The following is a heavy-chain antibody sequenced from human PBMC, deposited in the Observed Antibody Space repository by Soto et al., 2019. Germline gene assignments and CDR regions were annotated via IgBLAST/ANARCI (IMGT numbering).Heavy chain of an antibody. J-gene: IGHJ4*02. D-gene: IGHD6-19*01. Sequence: GASVKVSCKASGGTFSSYTISWVRQAPGQGLEWMGRIIPILGIANYAQKFQGRVTITADKSTSTAYMELSSLRSEDTAVYYCASVPAEAEVGFFAYWGQGTLVTVSS. CDR2: IIPILGIA. V-gene: IGHV1-69*02. CDR1: GGTFSSYT. CDR3: ASVPAEAEVGFFAY.